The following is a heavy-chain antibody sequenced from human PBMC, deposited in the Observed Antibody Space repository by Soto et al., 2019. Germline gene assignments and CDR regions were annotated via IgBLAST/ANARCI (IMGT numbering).Heavy chain of an antibody. CDR3: AKSQQLVQFDY. J-gene: IGHJ4*02. CDR2: ISYDGSNK. D-gene: IGHD6-13*01. Sequence: GGSLRLSCAASGFTFSSYGMHWVRQAPGKGLEWVAVISYDGSNKYYADSVKGRFTISRDNSKNTLYLQMNSLRAEDTAVYYCAKSQQLVQFDYWGQGTLVTVS. V-gene: IGHV3-30*18. CDR1: GFTFSSYG.